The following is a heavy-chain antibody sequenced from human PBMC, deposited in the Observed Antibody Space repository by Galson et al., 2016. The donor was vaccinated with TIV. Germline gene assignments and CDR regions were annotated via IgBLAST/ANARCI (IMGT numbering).Heavy chain of an antibody. V-gene: IGHV2-70*11. D-gene: IGHD3-22*01. CDR3: ARISGYYDSSGHYIPRSFDY. J-gene: IGHJ4*02. CDR2: IDWDDDK. Sequence: PALVKPTQTLTLTCTFSGFSLSTNGMCVNWIRQPPGKALEWLARIDWDDDKSYTSSLKTRLTISKDTSKNQVVLTVTNMDPVDTATYYCARISGYYDSSGHYIPRSFDYWGQGILVTVSS. CDR1: GFSLSTNGMC.